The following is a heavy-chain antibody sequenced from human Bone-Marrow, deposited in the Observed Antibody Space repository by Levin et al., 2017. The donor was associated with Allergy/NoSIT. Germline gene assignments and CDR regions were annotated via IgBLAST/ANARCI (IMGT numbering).Heavy chain of an antibody. CDR2: ISESGDRA. V-gene: IGHV3-23*01. CDR3: AYRTGFDY. CDR1: GFTFSSYV. J-gene: IGHJ4*02. D-gene: IGHD1-14*01. Sequence: ETLSLTCAASGFTFSSYVMSWVRQAPGKGLEWVSTISESGDRANYADSVKGRFTFSRDNSKNTLYLQMDSLRAEDTAVYYCAYRTGFDYWGQGTLVTVSS.